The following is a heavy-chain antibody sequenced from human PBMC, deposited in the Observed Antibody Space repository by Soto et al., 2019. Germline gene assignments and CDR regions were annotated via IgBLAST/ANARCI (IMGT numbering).Heavy chain of an antibody. CDR2: ISAYNGNT. Sequence: ASGKVSCEASGYTFTSYCISWVREAPGRGLEWMGWISAYNGNTNYAQKLQGRVTMTTDTSTSTAYMELRSLRSDDTAVYYCARDAILGESASLFHYWGPGTLVPVS. V-gene: IGHV1-18*01. CDR3: ARDAILGESASLFHY. CDR1: GYTFTSYC. J-gene: IGHJ4*02. D-gene: IGHD3-16*01.